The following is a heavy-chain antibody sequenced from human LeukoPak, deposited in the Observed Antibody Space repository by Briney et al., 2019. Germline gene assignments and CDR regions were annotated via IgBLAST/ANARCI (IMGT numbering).Heavy chain of an antibody. CDR2: IYTSGST. Sequence: ASETLSLTCTVSGGSISSCYWSWIRQPAGKGLEWIGRIYTSGSTNYNPSLKSRVTMSVDTSKNQFSLKLSSVTAADTAVYYCAGGNQLLYGDYYYYMDVWGKGTTVTVSS. V-gene: IGHV4-4*07. CDR3: AGGNQLLYGDYYYYMDV. D-gene: IGHD2-2*02. CDR1: GGSISSCY. J-gene: IGHJ6*03.